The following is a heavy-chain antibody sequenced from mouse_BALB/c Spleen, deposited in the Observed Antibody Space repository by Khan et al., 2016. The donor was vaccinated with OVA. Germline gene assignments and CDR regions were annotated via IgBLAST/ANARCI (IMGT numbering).Heavy chain of an antibody. J-gene: IGHJ4*01. CDR3: ARSATDYYTMDY. Sequence: VQLQQSGPVLVKPGASVKMSCKASGYTFTDYVMHWVQQKPGQGLEWIGYIYPYNDDTESTESFKGKATLTLDKSSNTAYMDLSSLTSADSSVYYCARSATDYYTMDYWGQGTSVTVSS. CDR1: GYTFTDYV. V-gene: IGHV1S136*01. CDR2: IYPYNDDT. D-gene: IGHD6-1*01.